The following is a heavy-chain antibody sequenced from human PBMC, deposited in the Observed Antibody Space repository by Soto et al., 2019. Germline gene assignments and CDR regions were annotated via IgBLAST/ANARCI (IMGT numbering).Heavy chain of an antibody. V-gene: IGHV3-23*01. CDR2: ISGSGGST. J-gene: IGHJ5*02. Sequence: TGGSLRLSCAASGLTFSAYTMSWVRLAPGKGLEWVSAISGSGGSTYYADSVKGRFTISRDNSKNTLYLQMNSLRAEDTAVYYCAKDPYYDILTGYYWFDPWGQGTLVTVSS. CDR3: AKDPYYDILTGYYWFDP. CDR1: GLTFSAYT. D-gene: IGHD3-9*01.